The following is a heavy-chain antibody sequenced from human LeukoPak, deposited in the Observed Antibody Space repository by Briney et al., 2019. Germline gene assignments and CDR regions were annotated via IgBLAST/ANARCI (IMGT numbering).Heavy chain of an antibody. Sequence: GGSLRLSCAASGFTFDDYAMHWVRQAPGKGLECVSLISGDGGSTYYADSVKGRFTISRDNSKNSLYLQMNSLRTEDTALYYCAKDIRSYYDFWSGYYYYFDYWGQGTLVTVSS. V-gene: IGHV3-43*02. CDR3: AKDIRSYYDFWSGYYYYFDY. J-gene: IGHJ4*02. CDR2: ISGDGGST. CDR1: GFTFDDYA. D-gene: IGHD3-3*01.